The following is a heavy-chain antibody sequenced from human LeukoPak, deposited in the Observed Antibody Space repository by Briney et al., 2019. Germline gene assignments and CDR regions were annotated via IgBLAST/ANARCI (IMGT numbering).Heavy chain of an antibody. CDR3: ASWQVVPAANDY. D-gene: IGHD2-2*01. CDR1: GYTFTGYY. Sequence: ASVKVSCKAPGYTFTGYYMHWVRQAPGQGLEWMGWINPNSGGTNYAQKFKGRVTMTRDTSISTAYMELSRLRYDDTAVYYCASWQVVPAANDYWGQGTLVTVSS. J-gene: IGHJ4*02. CDR2: INPNSGGT. V-gene: IGHV1-2*02.